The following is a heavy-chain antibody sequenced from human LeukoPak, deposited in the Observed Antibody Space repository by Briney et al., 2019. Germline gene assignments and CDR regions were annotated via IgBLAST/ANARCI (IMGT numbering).Heavy chain of an antibody. V-gene: IGHV1-69*13. Sequence: GASVKVSCKASGGTFSSYAISWVRQAPGQGLEWMGGTIPIFGTANYAQKFQGRVTITADESTSTAYMELSSPRSEGTAVYHCAITTVDTAMVFDPWGQGTLVTVSS. J-gene: IGHJ5*02. D-gene: IGHD5-18*01. CDR1: GGTFSSYA. CDR2: TIPIFGTA. CDR3: AITTVDTAMVFDP.